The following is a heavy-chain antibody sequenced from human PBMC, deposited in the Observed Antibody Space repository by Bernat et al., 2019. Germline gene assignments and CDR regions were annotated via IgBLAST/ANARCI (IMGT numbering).Heavy chain of an antibody. CDR3: AKGPNLGPDYDYVWGSYRFDY. D-gene: IGHD3-16*02. J-gene: IGHJ4*03. V-gene: IGHV3-30*18. CDR2: ISYDGSNK. CDR1: GFTFSSYG. Sequence: QVQLVESGGGVVQPGRSLRLSCAASGFTFSSYGMHWVRQAPGKGLEWVAVISYDGSNKYYADSVKGRFTISRDNSKNTLYLQMNSLRAEDTAVYYCAKGPNLGPDYDYVWGSYRFDYWGQGTTVTVSS.